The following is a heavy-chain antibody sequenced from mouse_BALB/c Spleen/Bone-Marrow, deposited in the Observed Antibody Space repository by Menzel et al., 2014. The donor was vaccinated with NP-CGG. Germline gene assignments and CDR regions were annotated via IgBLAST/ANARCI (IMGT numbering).Heavy chain of an antibody. CDR1: GFNINDTY. CDR3: ARYGNYCYAKDY. J-gene: IGHJ4*01. V-gene: IGHV14-3*02. D-gene: IGHD2-1*01. CDR2: IDPANGNT. Sequence: VQLQQSGAELVKPGASVKSSCTASGFNINDTYMHWVKQRPEQGLEWIGRIDPANGNTKYDPKFQGKATITADTSSNTAYLQLSSLTSEDTAVYYCARYGNYCYAKDYWGQGTSVTVSS.